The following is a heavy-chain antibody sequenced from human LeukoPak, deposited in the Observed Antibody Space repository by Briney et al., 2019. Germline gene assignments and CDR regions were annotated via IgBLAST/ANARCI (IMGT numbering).Heavy chain of an antibody. V-gene: IGHV1-18*01. CDR2: ISAYNGNT. J-gene: IGHJ4*02. Sequence: ASVKVSCKASGYAFNTYGISWVRQAPGQGLEWMGWISAYNGNTNYAQKLQGRVTMTTDTSTSTAYMELRSLRSDDTAVYYCARDQSPMAIAVAGTDSPWYYFDYWGQGTLVTVSS. CDR1: GYAFNTYG. D-gene: IGHD6-19*01. CDR3: ARDQSPMAIAVAGTDSPWYYFDY.